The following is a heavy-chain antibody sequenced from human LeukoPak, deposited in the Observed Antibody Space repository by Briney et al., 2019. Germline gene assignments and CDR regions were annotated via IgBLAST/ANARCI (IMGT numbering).Heavy chain of an antibody. CDR1: GGSISSYY. V-gene: IGHV4-59*01. D-gene: IGHD6-13*01. J-gene: IGHJ3*02. CDR3: ARALTYSSSSVSAFDI. Sequence: SETLSLTCTVSGGSISSYYWSWIRQPPGKGLEWIGYIYYSGGTYDNPSLKSRVTISRDTSKNHFSLKLSSVTAADTAVYYCARALTYSSSSVSAFDIWGQGTMVTVSS. CDR2: IYYSGGT.